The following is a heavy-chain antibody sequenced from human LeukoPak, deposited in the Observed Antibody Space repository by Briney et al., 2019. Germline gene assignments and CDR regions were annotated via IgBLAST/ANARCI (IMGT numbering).Heavy chain of an antibody. CDR1: GGSISSGRCY. V-gene: IGHV4-61*02. Sequence: SETLSLTCTVSGGSISSGRCYWSWIRQPAGKGLEWIGRIYTTGNTNYNPSLKSRVTISVDTSKNQFSLKLSSVTAADTAVYYCARGERYYYDSSGYFNWFDPWGQGTLVTVSS. J-gene: IGHJ5*02. D-gene: IGHD3-22*01. CDR2: IYTTGNT. CDR3: ARGERYYYDSSGYFNWFDP.